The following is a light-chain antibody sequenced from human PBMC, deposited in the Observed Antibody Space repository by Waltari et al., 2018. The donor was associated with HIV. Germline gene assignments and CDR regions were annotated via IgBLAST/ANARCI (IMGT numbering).Light chain of an antibody. CDR1: QSIGRN. V-gene: IGKV3-15*01. CDR3: QQYNNWPFT. Sequence: EIVMTQSPATLSVSPGERATLSCRASQSIGRNLAWYQQKSGQAPRLLIYSVSTRATGVPGRFSGSGSGTEFALTISSLQSEDFALYYCQQYNNWPFTFGQGTKLEIK. CDR2: SVS. J-gene: IGKJ2*01.